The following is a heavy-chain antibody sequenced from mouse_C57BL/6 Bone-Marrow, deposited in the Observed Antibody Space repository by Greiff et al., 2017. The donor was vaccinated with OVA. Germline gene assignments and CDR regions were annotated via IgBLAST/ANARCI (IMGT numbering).Heavy chain of an antibody. D-gene: IGHD1-1*01. V-gene: IGHV14-4*01. CDR1: GFNIKDDY. CDR2: IDPENGDT. Sequence: EVQLQQSGAELVRPGASVQLSCTASGFNIKDDYMPWVKQRPEQGLEWSGWIDPENGDTEYDSEFEGKGTITADTSSNTAYLQLSSLTSEDTAVYSCTTGYGSSYEAYWGQGTLVTVSA. CDR3: TTGYGSSYEAY. J-gene: IGHJ3*01.